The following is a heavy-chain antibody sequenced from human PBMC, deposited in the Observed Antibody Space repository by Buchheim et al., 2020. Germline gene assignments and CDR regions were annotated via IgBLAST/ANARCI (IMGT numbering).Heavy chain of an antibody. D-gene: IGHD2-8*02. CDR2: VSYSGST. CDR3: ARGLTGRLSPFDP. V-gene: IGHV4-59*02. J-gene: IGHJ5*02. Sequence: QVQLQESGPGLVKPSETLSLTCNVSGGSVNGYFWSWIRQPPGKGLEWIGCVSYSGSTHYNPSLESRVTISVDTSKNQFSLKLTYVTAADTAVYYCARGLTGRLSPFDPWGQGTL. CDR1: GGSVNGYF.